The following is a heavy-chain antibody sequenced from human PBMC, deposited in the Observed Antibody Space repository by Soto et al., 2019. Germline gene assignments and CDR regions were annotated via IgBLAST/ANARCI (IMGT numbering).Heavy chain of an antibody. CDR2: TYYRSKWYN. J-gene: IGHJ5*02. V-gene: IGHV6-1*01. CDR3: TRGGYNWFDP. CDR1: GDSVSSNSST. Sequence: SQTLSLTCAISGDSVSSNSSTWNWIRQSPSRGLEWLGRTYYRSKWYNYYAVSVKSRITISPDTSKNQFSLQLNSVTPEDTAIYYCTRGGYNWFDPWGQGTLVNVSS.